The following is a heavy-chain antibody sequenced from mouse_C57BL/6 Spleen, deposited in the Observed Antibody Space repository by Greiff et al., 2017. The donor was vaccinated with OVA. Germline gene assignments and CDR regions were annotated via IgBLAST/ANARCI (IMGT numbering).Heavy chain of an antibody. Sequence: EVMLVESGGGLVKPGGSLKLSCAASGFTFSSYAMSWVRQTPEKRLEWVATISDGGSYTYYPANVKGRFTISRDNAKNNLYLQMSHLKSEDTAMYYCARGGTGYFDYWGQGTTLTVSA. CDR2: ISDGGSYT. J-gene: IGHJ2*01. V-gene: IGHV5-4*03. CDR1: GFTFSSYA. CDR3: ARGGTGYFDY. D-gene: IGHD3-3*01.